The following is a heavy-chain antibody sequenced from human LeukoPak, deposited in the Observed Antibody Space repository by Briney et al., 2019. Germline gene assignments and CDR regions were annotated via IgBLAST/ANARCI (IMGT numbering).Heavy chain of an antibody. Sequence: PSETLSLTCAVYGGSFSGYYWSWIRQPPGKGLEWIGEINHSGSTNYNPSLKSRVTISVDTSKNQFSLKLSSVTAADTAVYYCARRKRLGIAAAGTYWFDPWGQGTLVTVSS. V-gene: IGHV4-34*01. D-gene: IGHD6-13*01. CDR3: ARRKRLGIAAAGTYWFDP. CDR2: INHSGST. CDR1: GGSFSGYY. J-gene: IGHJ5*02.